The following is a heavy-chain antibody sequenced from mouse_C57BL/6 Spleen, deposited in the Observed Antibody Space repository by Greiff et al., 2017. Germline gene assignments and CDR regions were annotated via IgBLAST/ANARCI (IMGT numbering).Heavy chain of an antibody. D-gene: IGHD2-2*01. Sequence: QVQLQQSGAELVRPGASVTLSCKASGYTFTDYEMHWVKQTPVHGLEWIGAIAPETGGTAYNQKFKGKAILAADKSSRTDYMELRSLTSEDSAVYYCTRWLGWYFDVWGTGTTVTVSS. CDR2: IAPETGGT. J-gene: IGHJ1*03. V-gene: IGHV1-15*01. CDR1: GYTFTDYE. CDR3: TRWLGWYFDV.